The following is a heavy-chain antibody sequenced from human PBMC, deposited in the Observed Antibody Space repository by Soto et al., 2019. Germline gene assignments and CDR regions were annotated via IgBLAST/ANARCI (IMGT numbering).Heavy chain of an antibody. D-gene: IGHD3-10*01. CDR2: IIPILGIA. CDR3: ARGSWFGDPKSSPYYYYYMDV. J-gene: IGHJ6*03. Sequence: SVKVSCKASGGTFSSYTISWVRQAPGQGLEWMGRIIPILGIANYAQKLQGRVTMTTDTSTSTAYMELRSLRSDDTAVYYCARGSWFGDPKSSPYYYYYMDVWGKGTTVTVSS. CDR1: GGTFSSYT. V-gene: IGHV1-69*02.